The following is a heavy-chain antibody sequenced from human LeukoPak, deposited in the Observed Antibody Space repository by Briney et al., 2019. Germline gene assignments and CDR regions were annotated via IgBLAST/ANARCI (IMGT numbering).Heavy chain of an antibody. D-gene: IGHD6-19*01. CDR2: IYYSGST. J-gene: IGHJ3*02. CDR3: ARHSYDSSGWYVAFDI. V-gene: IGHV4-59*08. CDR1: GGSISSYY. Sequence: PSETLSLTCTVSGGSISSYYWSWIRQPPGKGLEWIGYIYYSGSTNYNPSLKSRVTISVDTSKNQFSLKLSSVTAADTAVYYCARHSYDSSGWYVAFDIWGQGTMVTVSS.